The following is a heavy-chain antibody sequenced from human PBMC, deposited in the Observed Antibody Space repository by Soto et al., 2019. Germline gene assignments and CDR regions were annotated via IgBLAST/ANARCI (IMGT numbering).Heavy chain of an antibody. CDR2: ISYDASNK. CDR3: AKDGLWSGGSCYSVTDYYYYYYMDV. CDR1: GFTFSSYG. D-gene: IGHD2-15*01. Sequence: QVKLVESGGGVVEPGRSLRLSCAASGFTFSSYGMHWVRQARGKALEWVAVISYDASNKYYADSVKGRFTISTDNSKNTLYLQMNSLTADDEAVYYCAKDGLWSGGSCYSVTDYYYYYYMDVWGTGTTYTVSS. V-gene: IGHV3-30*18. J-gene: IGHJ6*03.